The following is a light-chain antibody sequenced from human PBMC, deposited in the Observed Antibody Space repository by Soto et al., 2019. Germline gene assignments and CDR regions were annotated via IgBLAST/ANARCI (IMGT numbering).Light chain of an antibody. Sequence: ETVLTKSASNLSESPGERVTLFCRASQSVSRNRAWHQHKPGQPPGLLIYSASNRATGIPARFSGSGSGTEFTLTISSLQSQDFAVYYCHQYYYGPPWTFGQGTKVDI. CDR3: HQYYYGPPWT. J-gene: IGKJ1*01. V-gene: IGKV3-15*01. CDR2: SAS. CDR1: QSVSRN.